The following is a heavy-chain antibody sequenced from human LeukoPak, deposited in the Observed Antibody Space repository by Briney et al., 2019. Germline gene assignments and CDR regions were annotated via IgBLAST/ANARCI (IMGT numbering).Heavy chain of an antibody. D-gene: IGHD3-22*01. Sequence: GGSLRLSCAASGFTFSSYAMHWVRQAPGKGLEWVAVISYDGSNKYYADSVKGRFTISRDNSKNTVYLQMNSLRAEDTALYHCVRVLSGSWDWFDPWGQGTLVTVSS. CDR3: VRVLSGSWDWFDP. CDR1: GFTFSSYA. CDR2: ISYDGSNK. J-gene: IGHJ5*02. V-gene: IGHV3-30-3*01.